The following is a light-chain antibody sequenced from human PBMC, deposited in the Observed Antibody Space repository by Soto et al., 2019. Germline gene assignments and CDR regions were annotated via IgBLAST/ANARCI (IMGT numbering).Light chain of an antibody. V-gene: IGKV3-11*01. CDR3: HQRSNWPQT. J-gene: IGKJ1*01. Sequence: DIVLTQSPATLSLSPGDRATLSCRASRTVDSYLAWYQQKPGQAPRLLIFDASKRATGIPPRFSGSGSGTDFTLTINSLEPEDLAIYYCHQRSNWPQTFGQGTKVEMK. CDR1: RTVDSY. CDR2: DAS.